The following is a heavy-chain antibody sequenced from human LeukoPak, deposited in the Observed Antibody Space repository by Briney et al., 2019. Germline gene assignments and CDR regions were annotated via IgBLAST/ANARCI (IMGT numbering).Heavy chain of an antibody. CDR1: GYTFTSYD. J-gene: IGHJ5*02. CDR3: ARGYSSGWYGWFDP. Sequence: GASVKVSCKASGYTFTSYDINWVRQATGQGLEWMGWMNPNSGNTGYAQKFQGRVTMTRNTSISTAHMELSSLRSEDTAVYYCARGYSSGWYGWFDPWGQGTLVTVSS. D-gene: IGHD6-19*01. CDR2: MNPNSGNT. V-gene: IGHV1-8*01.